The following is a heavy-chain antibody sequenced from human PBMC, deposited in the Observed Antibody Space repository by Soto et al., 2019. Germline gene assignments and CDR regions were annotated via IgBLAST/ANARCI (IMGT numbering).Heavy chain of an antibody. Sequence: ASVKVSCKASGYTFTSYDINWVRQATGQGLEWMGWMNPNSGNTGYAQKFQGRVTMTRNTSISTAYMELSSLRSEDTAVYYCARCKHPPLRTHYDYYYYMDVWGKGTTVTVSS. D-gene: IGHD3-16*01. V-gene: IGHV1-8*01. CDR1: GYTFTSYD. J-gene: IGHJ6*03. CDR3: ARCKHPPLRTHYDYYYYMDV. CDR2: MNPNSGNT.